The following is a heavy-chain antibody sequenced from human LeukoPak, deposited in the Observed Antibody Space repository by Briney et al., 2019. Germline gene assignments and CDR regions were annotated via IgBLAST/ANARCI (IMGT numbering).Heavy chain of an antibody. Sequence: PGGSLRLSCAASGFTFSSYAMSWVRQAPGKGLEWVSAISGSGGSTYYADSVKGQFTISRDNSKNTLYLQMNSLRAEDTAVYYCAKLGFRLIGPDAFDIWGQGTMVTVSS. CDR1: GFTFSSYA. J-gene: IGHJ3*02. CDR2: ISGSGGST. V-gene: IGHV3-23*01. D-gene: IGHD3-16*01. CDR3: AKLGFRLIGPDAFDI.